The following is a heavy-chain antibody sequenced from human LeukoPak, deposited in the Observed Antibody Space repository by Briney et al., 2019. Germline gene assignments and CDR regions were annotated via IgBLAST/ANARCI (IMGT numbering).Heavy chain of an antibody. D-gene: IGHD3-16*01. CDR1: GYTFTSYG. CDR3: ARDPLGGNFDY. V-gene: IGHV1-18*01. Sequence: GASVPVSCKSSGYTFTSYGISWVRQPPAQGLGWMGWISAYNGNTNYAQKLQGRVTMTTDTSTSTAYMELRSLRSDDTAVYYCARDPLGGNFDYWGQGTLVTVSS. J-gene: IGHJ4*02. CDR2: ISAYNGNT.